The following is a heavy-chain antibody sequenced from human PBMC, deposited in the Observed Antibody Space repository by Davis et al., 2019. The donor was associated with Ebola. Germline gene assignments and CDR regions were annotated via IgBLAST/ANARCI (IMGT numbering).Heavy chain of an antibody. CDR2: IHYSGIP. CDR3: GRHQEEDGSNPKPVDC. V-gene: IGHV4-39*01. Sequence: PSETLSLTCSVSGASIRSNYYWAWIRQPPGQGLEWIGAIHYSGIPYYNPSLKSRVTISVDSSEGQFSLRVSSVTAADTAVYYCGRHQEEDGSNPKPVDCWGQGTLVVVSS. CDR1: GASIRSNYY. J-gene: IGHJ4*02.